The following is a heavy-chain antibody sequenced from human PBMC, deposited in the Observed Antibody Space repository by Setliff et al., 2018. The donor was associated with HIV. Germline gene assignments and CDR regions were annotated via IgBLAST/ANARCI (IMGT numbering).Heavy chain of an antibody. D-gene: IGHD3-10*01. Sequence: GGSLRLSCAASGFTFGDYYMTWIRQAPKKGLECVAYISSRGSVIQYADSVKGRFTISRDNAKNSLSLQMNNLRDEDTAVYFCARGDVVQFRGALDPWGQGTLVTVSS. V-gene: IGHV3-11*04. CDR3: ARGDVVQFRGALDP. CDR1: GFTFGDYY. CDR2: ISSRGSVI. J-gene: IGHJ5*02.